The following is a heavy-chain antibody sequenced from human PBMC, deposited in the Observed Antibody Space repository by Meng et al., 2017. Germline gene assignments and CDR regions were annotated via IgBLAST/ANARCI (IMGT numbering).Heavy chain of an antibody. J-gene: IGHJ4*02. CDR1: VASGSSTSAS. V-gene: IGHV6-1*01. Sequence: HLQRAVCGLVMSSHLLSLTCAISVASGSSTSASWNWIMQATSRGLEWLGRTYYRSKLFNDDAVYVKSLITINPVTSKNQFSLQLNSVTSEDTAVYYCARLAQDRYFDYWGQGTLVTVSS. D-gene: IGHD2-15*01. CDR2: TYYRSKLFN. CDR3: ARLAQDRYFDY.